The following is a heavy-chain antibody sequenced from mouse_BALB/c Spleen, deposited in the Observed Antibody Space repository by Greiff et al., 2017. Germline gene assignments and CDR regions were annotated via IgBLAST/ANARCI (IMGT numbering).Heavy chain of an antibody. D-gene: IGHD2-14*01. CDR2: INPSSGYT. CDR1: GYTFTSYT. J-gene: IGHJ2*01. CDR3: ARSGYDGYYFDY. Sequence: QVQLKESGAELARPGASVKMSCKASGYTFTSYTMHWVKQRPGQGLEWIGYINPSSGYTNYNQKFKDKATLTADKSSSTAYMQLSSLTSEDSAVYYCARSGYDGYYFDYWGQGTTLTVSS. V-gene: IGHV1-4*01.